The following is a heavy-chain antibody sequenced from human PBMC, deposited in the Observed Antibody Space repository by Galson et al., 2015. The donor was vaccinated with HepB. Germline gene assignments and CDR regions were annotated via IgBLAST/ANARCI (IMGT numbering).Heavy chain of an antibody. V-gene: IGHV1-69*13. CDR2: IIPIFGTA. CDR1: GGTFSSYA. CDR3: ARLPYCSSTSCSQGWFDP. J-gene: IGHJ5*02. D-gene: IGHD2-2*01. Sequence: SVKVSCKASGGTFSSYAISWVRQAPGQGLEWMGGIIPIFGTANYAQKFQGRVTITADESTSTAYMELSSLRSEDTAVYYCARLPYCSSTSCSQGWFDPWGQGTLVTVSS.